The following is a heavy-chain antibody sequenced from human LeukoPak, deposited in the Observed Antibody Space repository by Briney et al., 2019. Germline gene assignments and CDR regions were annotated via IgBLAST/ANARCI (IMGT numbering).Heavy chain of an antibody. J-gene: IGHJ4*02. Sequence: TCKVSGGTFSSYAMSWVRRPPRRGLEGMVGIISNRGIANYTQKFQGRVTITADKSTNTVYLELSSLTSEDTAVYYCARSGSAYFDDSSGHDYWGQGTLVTVSS. CDR1: GGTFSSYA. CDR3: ARSGSAYFDDSSGHDY. CDR2: IISNRGIA. V-gene: IGHV1-69*10. D-gene: IGHD3-22*01.